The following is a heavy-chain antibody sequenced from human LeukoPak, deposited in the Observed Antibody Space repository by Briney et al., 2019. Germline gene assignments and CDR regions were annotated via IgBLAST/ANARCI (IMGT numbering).Heavy chain of an antibody. CDR1: GGSISSSNW. V-gene: IGHV4-4*02. D-gene: IGHD5-18*01. CDR2: IYHSGST. J-gene: IGHJ6*02. CDR3: ARIRGYSYGSGRYYYYGMDV. Sequence: SETLSLTCAVSGGSISSSNWWSWVRQPPGKGLEWIGEIYHSGSTNYNPSLKSRVTISVDKSKNQFSLKLSSVTAADTAVYYCARIRGYSYGSGRYYYYGMDVWGQGTTVTVS.